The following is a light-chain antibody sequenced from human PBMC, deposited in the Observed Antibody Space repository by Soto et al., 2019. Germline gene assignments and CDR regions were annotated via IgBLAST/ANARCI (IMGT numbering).Light chain of an antibody. CDR2: NDN. V-gene: IGLV1-44*01. CDR1: SSNIGSNT. Sequence: QSVLTQPPSASGTPGQRVTISCSGSSSNIGSNTVNWYQQITGTAPKLLIYNDNQRPSGVPDRFSASKSGTSGSLAISGLQSEDEGDYYCAAWDDSLNGHVVFGGGTKLTVL. CDR3: AAWDDSLNGHVV. J-gene: IGLJ2*01.